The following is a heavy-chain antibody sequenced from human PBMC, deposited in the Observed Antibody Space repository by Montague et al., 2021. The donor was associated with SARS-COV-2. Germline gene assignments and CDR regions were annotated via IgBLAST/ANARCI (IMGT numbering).Heavy chain of an antibody. CDR2: IYDSWST. Sequence: SETLSLTCIVSGSSVRSYYWSWIRQPPVQGLEWIGYIYDSWSTNYNPSLKSRVAISVDTSKNQFSLKLSSVTAADTAVYYCARENTVTTFGGPYYIDSWGQGTLVTVSA. V-gene: IGHV4-59*02. CDR3: ARENTVTTFGGPYYIDS. D-gene: IGHD4-17*01. CDR1: GSSVRSYY. J-gene: IGHJ4*02.